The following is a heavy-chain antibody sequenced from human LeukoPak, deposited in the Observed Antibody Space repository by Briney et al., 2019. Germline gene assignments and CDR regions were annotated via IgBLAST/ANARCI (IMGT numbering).Heavy chain of an antibody. CDR2: INPNSGDT. J-gene: IGHJ4*02. CDR1: GYTFIGYY. D-gene: IGHD3-10*01. CDR3: ARDSGYYYGSGSYYAFDC. Sequence: ASVKVSCKASGYTFIGYYMHWVRQAPGQGLEWMGWINPNSGDTNSAQKFQGRVTMTRDTSISTAYMELSRLKSDDTAVYYCARDSGYYYGSGSYYAFDCWGQGTLVTVSS. V-gene: IGHV1-2*02.